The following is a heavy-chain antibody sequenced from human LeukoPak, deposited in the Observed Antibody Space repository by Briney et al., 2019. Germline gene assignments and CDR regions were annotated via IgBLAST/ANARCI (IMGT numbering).Heavy chain of an antibody. J-gene: IGHJ6*02. CDR3: ATPRYKYRYGPYGMDV. CDR2: INHSGST. Sequence: SETLSLTCTVSGGSISSYYWSWVRQPPGKGLEWVGEINHSGSTNYHPSLKSRVTISVDTSKNQFSLKLSSVTAADTAVYYCATPRYKYRYGPYGMDVWGQGTTVTVSS. V-gene: IGHV4-34*01. CDR1: GGSISSYY. D-gene: IGHD5-18*01.